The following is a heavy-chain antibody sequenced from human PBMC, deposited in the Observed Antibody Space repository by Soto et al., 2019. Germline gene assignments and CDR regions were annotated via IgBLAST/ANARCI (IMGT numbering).Heavy chain of an antibody. CDR2: IYDSVNT. CDR3: ARVDHRGYFAILTDY. Sequence: PSETLSLTCTVSGDSLSSGGHYWSWIRQHPGKGLEWIGHIYDSVNTYYSPSLRSRVTISADKSKNQFSLNLRSVTAADTAVYYCARVDHRGYFAILTDYWGQGTLVTVSS. V-gene: IGHV4-31*03. J-gene: IGHJ4*02. D-gene: IGHD3-9*01. CDR1: GDSLSSGGHY.